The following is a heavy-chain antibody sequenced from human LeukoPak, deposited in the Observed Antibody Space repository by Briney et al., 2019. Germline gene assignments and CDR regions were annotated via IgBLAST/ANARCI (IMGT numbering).Heavy chain of an antibody. D-gene: IGHD3-10*01. Sequence: SGGSLRLSCAASGFTFSSYAMSWVRQAPGKGLEWVSAISGSGGSTYYADSVKGRFTISRDNSKNTLYLQMNSLRAEDTAVYYCAKYGSGREWYFDYWGQGTLVTVSS. J-gene: IGHJ4*02. CDR3: AKYGSGREWYFDY. CDR2: ISGSGGST. CDR1: GFTFSSYA. V-gene: IGHV3-23*01.